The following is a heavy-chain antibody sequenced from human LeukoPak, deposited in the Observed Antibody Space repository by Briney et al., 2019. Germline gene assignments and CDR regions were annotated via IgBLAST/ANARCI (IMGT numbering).Heavy chain of an antibody. V-gene: IGHV3-15*01. CDR2: IKPMTEGGTT. J-gene: IGHJ4*02. D-gene: IGHD1-26*01. CDR3: TSVPVG. CDR1: GFTFRSAR. Sequence: AGGSLRLSCAASGFTFRSARMNWVRRAPGKGLEWVGHIKPMTEGGTTDYAAPVKGRFTISRDDSKNTLDLQMNSLKTEDTAVYYCTSVPVGWGQGTLVTVSA.